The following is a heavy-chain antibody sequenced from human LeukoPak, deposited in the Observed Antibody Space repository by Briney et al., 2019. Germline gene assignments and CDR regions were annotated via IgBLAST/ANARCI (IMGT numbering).Heavy chain of an antibody. J-gene: IGHJ5*02. D-gene: IGHD3-9*01. CDR2: IYPVNSDT. CDR1: GYSFTSYW. CDR3: ARTNYDILTGYPNWFDP. Sequence: GESLKISCKGSGYSFTSYWIGWVRQMPGKGLEWMGIIYPVNSDTRYSSSFQGQVTISADKSISTAYLQWSSLTASDTAMYYCARTNYDILTGYPNWFDPWGQGTLVTVSS. V-gene: IGHV5-51*01.